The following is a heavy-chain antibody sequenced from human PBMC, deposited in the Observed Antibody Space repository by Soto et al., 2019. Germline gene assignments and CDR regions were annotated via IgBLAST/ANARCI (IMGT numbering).Heavy chain of an antibody. V-gene: IGHV3-33*01. CDR1: GFTFSSYG. CDR2: IWYDGSNK. CDR3: ARDWDNTLDY. J-gene: IGHJ4*02. Sequence: QVQLVESGGGVVQPGRSLRLSCAASGFTFSSYGMHWVRQAPGKGLEWVAVIWYDGSNKYYADSVKGRFTISRDNCKNTLYLQMNSLRAEDTAVYYCARDWDNTLDYWGQGTLFTVSS. D-gene: IGHD1-20*01.